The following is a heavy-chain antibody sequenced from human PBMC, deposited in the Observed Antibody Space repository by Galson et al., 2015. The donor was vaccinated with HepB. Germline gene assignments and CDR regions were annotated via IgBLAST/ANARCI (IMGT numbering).Heavy chain of an antibody. CDR2: ISYDGSNK. CDR1: GFTFSSYA. J-gene: IGHJ4*02. V-gene: IGHV3-30-3*01. CDR3: AREARRYSYGHHFDY. D-gene: IGHD5-18*01. Sequence: SLRLSCAASGFTFSSYAMHWVRQAPGKGLEWVAVISYDGSNKYYADSVKGRFTISRDNSKNTLYLQMNSLRAEDTAVYYCAREARRYSYGHHFDYWGKGTLVTVSS.